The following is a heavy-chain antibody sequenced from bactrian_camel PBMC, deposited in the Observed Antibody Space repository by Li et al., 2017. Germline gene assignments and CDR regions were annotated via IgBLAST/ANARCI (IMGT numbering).Heavy chain of an antibody. V-gene: IGHV3S53*01. CDR1: GFTFSRKC. J-gene: IGHJ7*01. CDR2: IDSDGST. Sequence: HVQLVESGGGSVQAGGSLRLSCAASGFTFSRKCLGWFRQAPGKEREGVAAIDSDGSTSYTDSVKGRFAISKDSAKNSLYLEMNSLKPEDSAIYYCAVLEGMKWGPVGGVRSKYAMDYLGIGTQVTVS. D-gene: IGHD3*01.